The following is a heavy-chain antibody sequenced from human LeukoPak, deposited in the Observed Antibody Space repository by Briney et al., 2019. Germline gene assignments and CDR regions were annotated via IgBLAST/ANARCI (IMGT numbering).Heavy chain of an antibody. Sequence: PSETLSLTCTVSGGSISSSSYYWGWIRQPPGKGLEWIGEINHSGSTNYNPSLKSRVTISVDTSKNQFSLKLSSVTAADTAVYYCARSHTKGAVAGNGSFDYWGQGTLVTVSS. D-gene: IGHD6-19*01. CDR1: GGSISSSSYY. V-gene: IGHV4-39*07. CDR3: ARSHTKGAVAGNGSFDY. J-gene: IGHJ4*02. CDR2: INHSGST.